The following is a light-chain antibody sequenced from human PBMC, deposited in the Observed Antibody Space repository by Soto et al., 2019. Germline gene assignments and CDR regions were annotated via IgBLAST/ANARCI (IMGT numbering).Light chain of an antibody. Sequence: QSALTQPASVSGSPGQSITISCTGTSIDVGGYNYVSWYQQHPGKAPKLMIYEVSNRPSGVSNRFSGSKSGNTASLTISGLQAEDEADYYCSSYTSSSIDYVFGTGTKATVL. J-gene: IGLJ1*01. CDR2: EVS. V-gene: IGLV2-14*01. CDR1: SIDVGGYNY. CDR3: SSYTSSSIDYV.